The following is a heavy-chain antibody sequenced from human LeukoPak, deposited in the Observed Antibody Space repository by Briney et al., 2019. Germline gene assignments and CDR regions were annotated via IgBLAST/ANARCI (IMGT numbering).Heavy chain of an antibody. V-gene: IGHV3-30*04. CDR1: GFTFSSYA. Sequence: GRSLRLSCAASGFTFSSYAMHWVRQAPGKGLEWVAVISYDGSNKYYADSVNGRFTISRDNSKNTLYLQMDSLRAEDTAVSYCARAGAAAPYYFDYWGQGTLVTVSS. J-gene: IGHJ4*02. CDR3: ARAGAAAPYYFDY. CDR2: ISYDGSNK. D-gene: IGHD6-13*01.